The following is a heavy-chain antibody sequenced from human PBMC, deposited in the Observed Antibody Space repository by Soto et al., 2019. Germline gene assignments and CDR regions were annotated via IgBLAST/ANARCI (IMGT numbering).Heavy chain of an antibody. CDR1: GGSISSGGYY. CDR2: IYYSGST. CDR3: ARSLHYGDYVDWFDP. Sequence: PSETLSLTXTVSGGSISSGGYYWSWIRQHPGKGLEWIGYIYYSGSTYYNPSLKSRVTISVDTSKNQFSLKLSSVTAADTAVYYCARSLHYGDYVDWFDPWGQGTLVTVSS. J-gene: IGHJ5*02. D-gene: IGHD4-17*01. V-gene: IGHV4-31*02.